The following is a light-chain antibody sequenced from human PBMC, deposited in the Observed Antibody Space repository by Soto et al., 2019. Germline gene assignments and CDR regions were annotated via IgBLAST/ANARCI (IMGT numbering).Light chain of an antibody. CDR1: SSDVGGYNY. CDR2: EFS. Sequence: QSALNQPASVSGSPGQSITISCTGTSSDVGGYNYVSWYQQHPGKAPKLMIYEFSNRPSGVSNRFSGSNSGNTASLTISRLQAEDEADYYCSSYTRSSTLVFGGGAQHTVL. V-gene: IGLV2-14*01. CDR3: SSYTRSSTLV. J-gene: IGLJ3*02.